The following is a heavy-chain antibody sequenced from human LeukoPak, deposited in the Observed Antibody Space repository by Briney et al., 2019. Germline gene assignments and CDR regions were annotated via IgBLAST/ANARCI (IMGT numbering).Heavy chain of an antibody. V-gene: IGHV4-59*08. CDR2: IYYSGST. CDR1: GGSISSYY. D-gene: IGHD2/OR15-2a*01. J-gene: IGHJ4*02. CDR3: ARQPQDVVIAPTLPFDY. Sequence: KPSETLSLTCTVSGGSISSYYWSWIRQPPGKGLEWIGYIYYSGSTNYNPSLKSRVTISVDTSKNQFSLKLRSVTAADTALYYCARQPQDVVIAPTLPFDYWGQGTLVTVSS.